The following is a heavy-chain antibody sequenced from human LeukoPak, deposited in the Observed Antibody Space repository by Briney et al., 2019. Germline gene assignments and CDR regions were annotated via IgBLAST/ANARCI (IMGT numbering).Heavy chain of an antibody. V-gene: IGHV1-2*02. Sequence: ASVKVSCKASGYTFTGYYLHWVRQAPGQGLEWMGWINPKTGGTNYAQKFQGRVTMTRDTSISTAYMELSRLRSDDTAVYYCARVYYDSSGYPDYWGQGTLVTVSS. J-gene: IGHJ4*02. CDR2: INPKTGGT. CDR1: GYTFTGYY. CDR3: ARVYYDSSGYPDY. D-gene: IGHD3-22*01.